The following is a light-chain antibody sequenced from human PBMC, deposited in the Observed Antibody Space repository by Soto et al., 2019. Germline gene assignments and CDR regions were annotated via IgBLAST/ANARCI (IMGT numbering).Light chain of an antibody. Sequence: SPGTLSLSPGERATLSCRASQSVTSNYLAWYQQKPGQAPRLLIYGASSRATGIPDRFSGSGSGTDFTLTISRLEPEDFAVYYCQQYGTTTTFGQGT. J-gene: IGKJ5*01. V-gene: IGKV3-20*01. CDR1: QSVTSNY. CDR2: GAS. CDR3: QQYGTTTT.